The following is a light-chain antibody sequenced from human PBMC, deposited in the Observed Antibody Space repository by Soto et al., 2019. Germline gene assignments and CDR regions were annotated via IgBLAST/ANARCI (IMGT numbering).Light chain of an antibody. CDR1: QSVSSY. CDR2: DAS. V-gene: IGKV3-11*01. Sequence: EIVLTQSPATLSLSPGERATLSCRASQSVSSYLAWYQQKPGQAPRLLIYDASNRATGIPARFSGSGSGTDFTLTISTLEPEYFAVYYCQHRSFGQGTRLEIK. CDR3: QHRS. J-gene: IGKJ5*01.